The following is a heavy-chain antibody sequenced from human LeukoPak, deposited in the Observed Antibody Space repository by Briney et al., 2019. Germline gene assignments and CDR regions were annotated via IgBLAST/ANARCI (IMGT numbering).Heavy chain of an antibody. CDR1: GFTFSSEW. CDR2: IKYDGREK. D-gene: IGHD3-22*01. J-gene: IGHJ4*02. Sequence: GGSLRLSCAASGFTFSSEWMDWVRQAPGKGLEWVANIKYDGREKYYVDSVEGRFTISIDKAKNSVFLQMNSLRAEDTALYYCAREKPFYDSSGYYYPIAFDYWGQGTLVTVSS. V-gene: IGHV3-7*03. CDR3: AREKPFYDSSGYYYPIAFDY.